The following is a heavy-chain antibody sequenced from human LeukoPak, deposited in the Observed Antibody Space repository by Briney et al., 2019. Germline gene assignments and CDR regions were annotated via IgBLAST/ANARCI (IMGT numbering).Heavy chain of an antibody. CDR2: ITPSNGAT. Sequence: GASVKVSCKASVNSFTNYNMHWVRLAPGQGLEWMGIITPSNGATNYAQKFQGRVTMTRDTSTSAVYMELSSLKSEDTAVYYCMREVAAPYRFDDWGPGTLVTVSS. CDR1: VNSFTNYN. J-gene: IGHJ4*02. CDR3: MREVAAPYRFDD. V-gene: IGHV1-46*01. D-gene: IGHD2-15*01.